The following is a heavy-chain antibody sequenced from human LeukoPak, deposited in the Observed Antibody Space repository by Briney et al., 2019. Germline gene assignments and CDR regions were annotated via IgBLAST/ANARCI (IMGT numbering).Heavy chain of an antibody. V-gene: IGHV4-59*01. CDR1: GGSISGYF. CDR2: IYYSGST. D-gene: IGHD4-17*01. Sequence: PSETLSLTCTVSGGSISGYFWSWIRQPPGKGLEWIGFIYYSGSTNYNPSLKSRVTISVDTSKNQFSLKLSSVTAADTAVYYCARATMRTVTTFDYWGQGTLVTVSS. J-gene: IGHJ4*02. CDR3: ARATMRTVTTFDY.